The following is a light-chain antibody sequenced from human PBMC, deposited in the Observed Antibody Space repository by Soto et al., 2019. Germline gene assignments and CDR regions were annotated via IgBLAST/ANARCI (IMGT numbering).Light chain of an antibody. V-gene: IGKV1-39*01. CDR3: QQSYSTPPRT. CDR1: QGIRND. Sequence: IQMTQSPSSLSASVGDRVTITCRASQGIRNDLGWYQQKPGKAPKLLIYAASSLQSGVPSRFSGSGSGTDFTLTISSLQPEDFATYYCQQSYSTPPRTFGQGTKVDIK. CDR2: AAS. J-gene: IGKJ1*01.